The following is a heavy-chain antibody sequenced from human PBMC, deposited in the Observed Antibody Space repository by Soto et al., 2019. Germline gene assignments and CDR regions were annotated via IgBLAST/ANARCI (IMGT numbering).Heavy chain of an antibody. Sequence: SVKVSCKASGGMLYSSGINWVRQAPGQGLEWMGGIVPMNGSPKYAQEFLGRVTISADASATTAYMDLSGLKSEDTAVYYCSFSPNWPYQLTRCWGRRPHVTVSS. V-gene: IGHV1-69*13. J-gene: IGHJ2*01. CDR1: GGMLYSSG. D-gene: IGHD2-2*01. CDR2: IVPMNGSP. CDR3: SFSPNWPYQLTRC.